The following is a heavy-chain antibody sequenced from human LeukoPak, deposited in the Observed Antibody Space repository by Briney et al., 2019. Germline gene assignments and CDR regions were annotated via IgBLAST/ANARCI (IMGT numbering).Heavy chain of an antibody. D-gene: IGHD3-22*01. CDR2: ISGSGGST. V-gene: IGHV3-23*01. CDR1: GFTFSSYA. J-gene: IGHJ4*02. Sequence: GGSLRLSCAASGFTFSSYAMSWVRQAPGKGLEWVSAISGSGGSTYYADSVKGRFTISRDNSKNTLYLQMNSLRAEDTAVYYCAEAYYYYDSSGYYFFDYWGQGTLVTVSS. CDR3: AEAYYYYDSSGYYFFDY.